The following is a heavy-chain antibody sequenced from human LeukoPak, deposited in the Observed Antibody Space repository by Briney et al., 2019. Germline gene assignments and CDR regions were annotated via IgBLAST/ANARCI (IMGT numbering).Heavy chain of an antibody. CDR2: IYNTGST. CDR3: ASSAAVGGVKWFDP. V-gene: IGHV4-4*07. CDR1: GGSISSYY. D-gene: IGHD6-19*01. J-gene: IGHJ5*02. Sequence: SETLSLTCTVFGGSISSYYWSWIRQTDGKGLEWIGRIYNTGSTDYSPSLRSRVTISVDKSKNQLSLKLNSVTAADTAVYYCASSAAVGGVKWFDPWGQGTLVTVSS.